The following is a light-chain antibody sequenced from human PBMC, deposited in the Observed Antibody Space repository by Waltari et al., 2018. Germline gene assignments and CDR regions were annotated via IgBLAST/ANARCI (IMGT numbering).Light chain of an antibody. CDR3: ATWDASLDTWV. J-gene: IGLJ3*02. V-gene: IGLV1-44*01. CDR2: ANN. CDR1: NSNIGSDI. Sequence: QSVVTQPPSASGTLGQRVTLSCSGSNSNIGSDIVNWYQQFQGTAPKLLIYANNQRPSGVPGRFSASRSGTSASLVISGLQSEDEADYYCATWDASLDTWVFGGGTKVTVL.